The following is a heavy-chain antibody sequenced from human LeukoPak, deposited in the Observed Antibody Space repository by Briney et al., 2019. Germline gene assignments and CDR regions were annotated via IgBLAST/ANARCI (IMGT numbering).Heavy chain of an antibody. D-gene: IGHD2-21*02. CDR3: ARAPQVPEAYCGGDCYSGLDY. V-gene: IGHV3-33*01. CDR1: GFTFSSYG. CDR2: IWYDGSNK. J-gene: IGHJ4*02. Sequence: PGGSLRLSCAASGFTFSSYGMHWVRQAPGKGLEWVAVIWYDGSNKYYADSVKGRFTISRDNSKNTLYLQMNSLRAKDTAVYYCARAPQVPEAYCGGDCYSGLDYWGQGTLVTVSS.